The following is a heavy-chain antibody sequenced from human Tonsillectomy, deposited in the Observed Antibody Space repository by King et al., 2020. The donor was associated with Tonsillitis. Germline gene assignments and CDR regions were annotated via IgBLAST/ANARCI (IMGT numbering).Heavy chain of an antibody. V-gene: IGHV3-23*04. CDR3: AKVGFGDLDY. Sequence: VQLVESGGGLVQPGGSLRLSCAASGFSFSSYAMTWVRQAPGKVLEWVSVIICSGCNTYYADSGKGRFTISRDNSKNTLYLQMNSLTAEDTAVYYCAKVGFGDLDYWGQGTLVTVSS. J-gene: IGHJ4*02. CDR2: IICSGCNT. CDR1: GFSFSSYA. D-gene: IGHD3-10*01.